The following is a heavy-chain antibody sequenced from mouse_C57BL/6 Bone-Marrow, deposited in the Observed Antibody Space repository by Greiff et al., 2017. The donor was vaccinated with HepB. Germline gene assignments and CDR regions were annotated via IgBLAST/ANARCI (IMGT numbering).Heavy chain of an antibody. J-gene: IGHJ1*03. V-gene: IGHV5-12*01. CDR3: ARHNYGSSYGGYFDV. Sequence: EVQRVESGGGLVQPGGSLKLSCAASGFTFSDYYMYWVRQTPEKRLEWVAYISNGGGSTYYPDTVKGRFTISRDNAKNTLYLQMSRLKSEDTAMYYCARHNYGSSYGGYFDVWGTGTTVTVSS. D-gene: IGHD1-1*01. CDR2: ISNGGGST. CDR1: GFTFSDYY.